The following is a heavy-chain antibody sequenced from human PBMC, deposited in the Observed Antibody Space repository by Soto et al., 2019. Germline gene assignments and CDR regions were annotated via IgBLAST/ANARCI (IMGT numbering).Heavy chain of an antibody. Sequence: SVKVSCKASGGTFSSYAISWVRQAPGQGLEWMGGIIPIFGTANYAQKFQGRVTITADESTSTAYMELSSLRSEDTAVYYCAGGYDILTPVDPWGQGALVTVSS. CDR1: GGTFSSYA. CDR2: IIPIFGTA. D-gene: IGHD3-9*01. V-gene: IGHV1-69*13. J-gene: IGHJ5*02. CDR3: AGGYDILTPVDP.